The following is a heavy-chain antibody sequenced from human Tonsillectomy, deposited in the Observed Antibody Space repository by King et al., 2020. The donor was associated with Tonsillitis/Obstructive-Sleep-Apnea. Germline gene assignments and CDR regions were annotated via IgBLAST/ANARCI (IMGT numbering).Heavy chain of an antibody. Sequence: VQLVESGGGVVQPGRSLRLSCAASGFTFSNYAMHWVRQAPGKGLEWVAVISYDGSKKYYADSVKGRFTISRDNSKNTLYLQMNSLRPEDTAVYYCARKPLDQYYDFWSGPRLRYYFDYWGQGTLVTVSS. CDR3: ARKPLDQYYDFWSGPRLRYYFDY. CDR2: ISYDGSKK. V-gene: IGHV3-30*04. D-gene: IGHD3-3*01. J-gene: IGHJ4*02. CDR1: GFTFSNYA.